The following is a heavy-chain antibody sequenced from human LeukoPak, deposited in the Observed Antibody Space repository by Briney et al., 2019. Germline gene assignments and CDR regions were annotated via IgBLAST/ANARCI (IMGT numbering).Heavy chain of an antibody. Sequence: GRSLRLSCAASGFTFSSYGMHWVRQAPGKGLEWVAVIWYDGSNKYYADSVKGRFTISRDNSKNTLYLQMNSLRAEDTAVYYCARGIAAAGHLDYWGQGTLVTVSP. D-gene: IGHD6-13*01. V-gene: IGHV3-33*01. CDR3: ARGIAAAGHLDY. CDR2: IWYDGSNK. J-gene: IGHJ4*02. CDR1: GFTFSSYG.